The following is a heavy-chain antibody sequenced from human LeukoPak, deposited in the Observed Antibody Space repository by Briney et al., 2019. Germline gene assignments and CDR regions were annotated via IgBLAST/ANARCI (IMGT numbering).Heavy chain of an antibody. CDR3: TRIQLWSLYYFDY. CDR1: GFTFSGSA. Sequence: GGSLRLSCAASGFTFSGSAMHWVRQASGKGLEWVGRTRSKANSYATAYAASVKGRFTISRDDSKNTAYLQMNSLKTEDTAVYYCTRIQLWSLYYFDYWGQGTLVTVSS. CDR2: TRSKANSYAT. J-gene: IGHJ4*02. V-gene: IGHV3-73*01. D-gene: IGHD5-18*01.